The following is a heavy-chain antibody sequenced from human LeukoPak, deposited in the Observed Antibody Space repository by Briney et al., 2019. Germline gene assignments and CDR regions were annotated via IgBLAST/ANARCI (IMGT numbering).Heavy chain of an antibody. J-gene: IGHJ5*02. CDR3: AKVLTTVTYNWFDP. CDR2: ISGSGGST. CDR1: GFTFSSYA. D-gene: IGHD4-17*01. Sequence: AGGSLRLSCAASGFTFSSYAMSWVRQAPGKGLEWVSAISGSGGSTYYADSVKGRFTIFRDNSKNTLYLQMNSLRAEDTAVYYCAKVLTTVTYNWFDPWGQGTLVTVSS. V-gene: IGHV3-23*01.